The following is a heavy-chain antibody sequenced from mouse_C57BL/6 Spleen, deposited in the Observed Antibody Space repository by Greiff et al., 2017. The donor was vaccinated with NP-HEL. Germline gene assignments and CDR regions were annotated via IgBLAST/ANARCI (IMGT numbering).Heavy chain of an antibody. V-gene: IGHV1-26*01. CDR3: ARWESDYYAMDY. CDR1: GYTFTDYY. J-gene: IGHJ4*01. Sequence: VQLQQSGPELVKPGASVKISCKASGYTFTDYYMNWVKQSHGKSLEWIGDINPNNGGTSYNQKFKGKATLTVDKSSSTAYMELRSLTSEDSAVYYCARWESDYYAMDYGGQGTSVTVSS. CDR2: INPNNGGT. D-gene: IGHD4-1*01.